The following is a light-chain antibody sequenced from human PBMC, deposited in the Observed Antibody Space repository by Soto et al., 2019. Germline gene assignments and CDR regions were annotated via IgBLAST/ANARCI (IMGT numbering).Light chain of an antibody. CDR2: GTS. V-gene: IGKV3-20*01. Sequence: EIVLTQSPGTLSLSPGERATLSCRASQSVTSSYLAWYQQKPGQAPRLLIYGTSSRATGIPDRFSGSGSGTDFTLTISRLEPEDFAVYYCQHYGSSPRTCGQGTKVEL. CDR3: QHYGSSPRT. J-gene: IGKJ1*01. CDR1: QSVTSSY.